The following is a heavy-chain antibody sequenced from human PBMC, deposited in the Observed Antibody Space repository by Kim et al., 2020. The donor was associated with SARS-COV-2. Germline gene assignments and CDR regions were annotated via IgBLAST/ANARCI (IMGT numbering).Heavy chain of an antibody. CDR1: GFSFSDYY. V-gene: IGHV3-11*05. D-gene: IGHD1-26*01. CDR2: ISSSSSYT. J-gene: IGHJ4*02. CDR3: AIGGSYPYYFDS. Sequence: GGSLRLSCAAYGFSFSDYYMSWIRQAPGKGLEWVSYISSSSSYTNYADSVKGRFTISRDNAKNSLYLQINSLRAEDTAFYYCAIGGSYPYYFDSWGQGTLVTVSS.